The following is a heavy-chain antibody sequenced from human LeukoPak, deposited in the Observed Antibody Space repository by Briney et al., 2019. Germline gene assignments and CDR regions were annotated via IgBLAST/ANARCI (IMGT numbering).Heavy chain of an antibody. D-gene: IGHD6-19*01. Sequence: ASVKVSCKASGYTFTSYGISWVRQAPGQGLEWMGWISGYNGNTNYAQKLQGRVIMTTDTSTNTVYMELRSLRSDDTAVYYCALEVGSGWYKGWFDPWGQGTLVTVSS. CDR1: GYTFTSYG. J-gene: IGHJ5*02. CDR2: ISGYNGNT. V-gene: IGHV1-18*01. CDR3: ALEVGSGWYKGWFDP.